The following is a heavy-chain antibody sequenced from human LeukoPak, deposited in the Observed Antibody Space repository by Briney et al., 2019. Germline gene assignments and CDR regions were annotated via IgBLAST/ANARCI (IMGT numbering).Heavy chain of an antibody. Sequence: PGGSLRLSCAASGFTFSSYSMNWVRQAPGKGLEWVSYISSSSSTIYYADSVKGRFTISRDNAKNSLYLQMNSLRAEDTAVYYCAIGPVVVTAIRYFQHWGQGTLVTVSS. CDR2: ISSSSSTI. CDR3: AIGPVVVTAIRYFQH. CDR1: GFTFSSYS. D-gene: IGHD2-21*02. J-gene: IGHJ1*01. V-gene: IGHV3-48*04.